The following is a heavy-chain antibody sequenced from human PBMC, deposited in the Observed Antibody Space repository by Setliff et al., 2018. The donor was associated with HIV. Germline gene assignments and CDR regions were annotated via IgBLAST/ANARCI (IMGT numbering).Heavy chain of an antibody. Sequence: SETLSLTCAVYGGSFSGYYWSWIRQPPGKGLEWIGEINHSGSTNYNPSLKSRVTISVDTSRNQFSLHLTSVTAADTAVYFCARARGPPLPVLDFWGPGTLVTVSS. CDR1: GGSFSGYY. CDR3: ARARGPPLPVLDF. D-gene: IGHD3-10*01. V-gene: IGHV4-34*01. CDR2: INHSGST. J-gene: IGHJ4*02.